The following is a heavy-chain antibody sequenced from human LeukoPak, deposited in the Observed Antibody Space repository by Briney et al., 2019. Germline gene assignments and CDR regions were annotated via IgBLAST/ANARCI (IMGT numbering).Heavy chain of an antibody. V-gene: IGHV4-39*07. D-gene: IGHD5-18*01. CDR2: IYFRGST. Sequence: SETLSLTCTVSGASINSSSYYWGWIRQAPGKGLECIGNIYFRGSTFYNPSLKSRVTMVVDTSKNQFSLKLSSVTAADTAVYYCARLLIVTGCFGPWGQGTLVTVSS. CDR1: GASINSSSYY. CDR3: ARLLIVTGCFGP. J-gene: IGHJ5*02.